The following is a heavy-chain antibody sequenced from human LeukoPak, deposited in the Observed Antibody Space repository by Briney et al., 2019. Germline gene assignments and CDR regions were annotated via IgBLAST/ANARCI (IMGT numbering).Heavy chain of an antibody. J-gene: IGHJ6*02. CDR2: ISAYNGNT. Sequence: GASVKVSCRASGYTFTSYGISWVRQAPGQGLEWMGWISAYNGNTNYAQKFQGWVTMTRDTSISTAYMELSRLRSDDTAVYYCAREDHYYGMDVWGQGTTVTVSS. CDR3: AREDHYYGMDV. CDR1: GYTFTSYG. V-gene: IGHV1-18*01.